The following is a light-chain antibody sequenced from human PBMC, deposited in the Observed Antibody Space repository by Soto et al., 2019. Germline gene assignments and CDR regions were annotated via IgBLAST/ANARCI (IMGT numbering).Light chain of an antibody. CDR2: AAS. CDR3: QQTYKIPLT. Sequence: DIQMTQSPSSLSASVGDRVTITCRASQTISNYVNWYQQELGEAPKLLIHAASILQGGVPSRFSGSGSGTDFTLTISSLQPADFATYYWQQTYKIPLTFGGGTKVEI. V-gene: IGKV1-39*01. J-gene: IGKJ4*01. CDR1: QTISNY.